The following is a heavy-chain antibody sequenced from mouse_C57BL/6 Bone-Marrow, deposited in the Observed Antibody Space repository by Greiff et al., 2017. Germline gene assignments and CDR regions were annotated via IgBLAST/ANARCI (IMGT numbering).Heavy chain of an antibody. CDR1: GYTFTDYE. Sequence: QVQLQQSGAELVRPGASVTLSCKASGYTFTDYEMHWVKQTPVHGLEWIGAIDPETGGTAYNQKFKGKAILTADKSSSTAYMELRSLTSEDSAVYYCTRGIYSGAMDYWGQGTSVTVSS. J-gene: IGHJ4*01. V-gene: IGHV1-15*01. CDR2: IDPETGGT. D-gene: IGHD2-1*01. CDR3: TRGIYSGAMDY.